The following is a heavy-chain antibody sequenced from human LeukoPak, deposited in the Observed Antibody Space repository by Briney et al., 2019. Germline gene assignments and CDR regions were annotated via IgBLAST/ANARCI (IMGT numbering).Heavy chain of an antibody. CDR2: IYYSGST. Sequence: PSETLSLTCTVSGGSISSGDYYWSWIRQPPGKGLEWIGYIYYSGSTYYNPSLKSRVTISVDTSKNQFSLKLSSVTAADTAVHYCARETGYCSSTSCYGRIVDYWGQGTLVTVSS. D-gene: IGHD2-2*01. V-gene: IGHV4-30-4*01. CDR3: ARETGYCSSTSCYGRIVDY. J-gene: IGHJ4*02. CDR1: GGSISSGDYY.